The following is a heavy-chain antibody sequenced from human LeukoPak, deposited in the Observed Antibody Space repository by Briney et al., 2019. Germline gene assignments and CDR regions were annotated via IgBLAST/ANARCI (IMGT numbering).Heavy chain of an antibody. J-gene: IGHJ6*03. CDR2: IYYSGST. Sequence: SETLSLTCTVSGGSISSSSYYWGWIRQPPGKGLEWIGSIYYSGSTYYNPSLKSRVTISVDTSKNQFSLKLSSVTAADTAVYYCARDSPILTGYYYYYYMDVWGKGTTVTISS. CDR3: ARDSPILTGYYYYYYMDV. V-gene: IGHV4-39*02. CDR1: GGSISSSSYY. D-gene: IGHD3-9*01.